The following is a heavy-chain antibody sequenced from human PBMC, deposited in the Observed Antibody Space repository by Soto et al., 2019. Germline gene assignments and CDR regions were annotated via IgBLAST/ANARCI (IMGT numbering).Heavy chain of an antibody. CDR1: GFTFSSYG. D-gene: IGHD3-10*01. J-gene: IGHJ4*02. Sequence: ESGGGVVQPGRSLRLSCAASGFTFSSYGMHWVRQAPGKGLEWVAVIWYDGSNKYYADSVKGRFTTSRDNSKNTLYLQMNSLRAEDTAVYYCARDGYGSGSYYIDYWGQGTLVTVSS. CDR3: ARDGYGSGSYYIDY. CDR2: IWYDGSNK. V-gene: IGHV3-33*01.